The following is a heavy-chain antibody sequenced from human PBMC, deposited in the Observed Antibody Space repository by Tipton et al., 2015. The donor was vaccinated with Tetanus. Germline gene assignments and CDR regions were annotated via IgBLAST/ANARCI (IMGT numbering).Heavy chain of an antibody. CDR1: GASISSNTYY. D-gene: IGHD4-17*01. V-gene: IGHV4-39*01. CDR2: VSYSGST. CDR3: ARVLPVKRAG. J-gene: IGHJ4*02. Sequence: TLSLTCTVSGASISSNTYYWGWIRQPPGKGLEWIASVSYSGSTYYNPSLKSRVTMSLDTSKNQFSVRLTSVTAADTAVYYCARVLPVKRAGWGQGTLVTVSS.